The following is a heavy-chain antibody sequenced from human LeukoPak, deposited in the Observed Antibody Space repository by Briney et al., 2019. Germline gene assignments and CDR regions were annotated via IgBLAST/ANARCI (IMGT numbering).Heavy chain of an antibody. CDR2: IYYSGST. D-gene: IGHD3-22*01. V-gene: IGHV4-39*01. J-gene: IGHJ4*02. Sequence: PSETLSPTCTVSGGSISSSSYYWGWIRQPPGKGLEWIGSIYYSGSTYYNPSLKSRVTISVDTSKNQFSLKLSSVTAADTAVYYCARQTYIQRDSSGYGYYFDYWGQGTLVTVSS. CDR1: GGSISSSSYY. CDR3: ARQTYIQRDSSGYGYYFDY.